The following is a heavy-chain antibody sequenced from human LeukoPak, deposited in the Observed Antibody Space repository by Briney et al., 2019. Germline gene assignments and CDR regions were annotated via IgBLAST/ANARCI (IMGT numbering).Heavy chain of an antibody. CDR1: GFTFSSYS. CDR3: ARDTIRDCSSTSCYLRRAFDI. Sequence: GGSLRLSCAASGFTFSSYSMNWIRQAPGKGLEWVSSISSSSSYIYYADSVRGRFTISRDNAKNSLYLQMNSLRAEDTAVYYCARDTIRDCSSTSCYLRRAFDIWGQGTMVTVSS. J-gene: IGHJ3*02. CDR2: ISSSSSYI. D-gene: IGHD2-2*01. V-gene: IGHV3-21*01.